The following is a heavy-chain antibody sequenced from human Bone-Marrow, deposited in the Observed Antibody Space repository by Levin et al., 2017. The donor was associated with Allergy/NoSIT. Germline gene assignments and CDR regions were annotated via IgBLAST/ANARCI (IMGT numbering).Heavy chain of an antibody. D-gene: IGHD2-21*02. V-gene: IGHV3-30-3*01. Sequence: AGGSLRLSCAASGFTFSSYAMHWVRQAPGKGLEWVAVISYDGSNKYYADSVKGRFTISRDNSKNTLYLQMNSLRAEDTAVYYCARNYCGGDCSPIDYWGQGTLVTVSS. CDR3: ARNYCGGDCSPIDY. J-gene: IGHJ4*02. CDR1: GFTFSSYA. CDR2: ISYDGSNK.